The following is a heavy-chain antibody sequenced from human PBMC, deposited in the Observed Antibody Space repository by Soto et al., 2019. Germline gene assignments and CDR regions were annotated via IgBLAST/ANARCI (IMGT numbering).Heavy chain of an antibody. CDR3: TRDPLIAVAAYDAFDI. V-gene: IGHV3-33*01. J-gene: IGHJ3*02. Sequence: QVQLVESGGGVVQRGWSLRLSCAASGFTFSSYGMHWVRQAPGKGLEWVAVIWYDGSNKYYADSVKGRYTISRDDSKNTVYLQMNSLGADDTAVYYCTRDPLIAVAAYDAFDIWGQGTSVTVSS. CDR2: IWYDGSNK. D-gene: IGHD6-19*01. CDR1: GFTFSSYG.